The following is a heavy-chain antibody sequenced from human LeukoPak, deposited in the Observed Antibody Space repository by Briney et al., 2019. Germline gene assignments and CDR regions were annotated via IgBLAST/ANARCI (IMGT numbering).Heavy chain of an antibody. CDR1: GFTFSRYG. D-gene: IGHD2/OR15-2a*01. CDR2: IWHDGSYE. J-gene: IGHJ4*02. Sequence: PGGSLRLSCAASGFTFSRYGMHWVRQAPGKGLEWVAVIWHDGSYEYYADSVKGRFTISRDSSKNTLYLQMNSLRAEDTTVYFCARDYVYAFDYWGQGTLVTVSS. V-gene: IGHV3-33*01. CDR3: ARDYVYAFDY.